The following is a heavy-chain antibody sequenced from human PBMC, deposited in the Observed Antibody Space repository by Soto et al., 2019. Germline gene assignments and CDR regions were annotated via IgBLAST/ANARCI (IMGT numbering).Heavy chain of an antibody. D-gene: IGHD2-2*02. CDR3: AADLYRQGYWYFDL. CDR2: IVVGSGNT. CDR1: GFTFTSSA. Sequence: QMQLVQSGPEVKKPGTSVKVSCKASGFTFTSSAMQWVRQARGQRLEWIGWIVVGSGNTNYAQKFQERVTITRDMSASTAYMEMSSLTSEDTAVYYCAADLYRQGYWYFDLWARGTLVTVSS. J-gene: IGHJ2*01. V-gene: IGHV1-58*02.